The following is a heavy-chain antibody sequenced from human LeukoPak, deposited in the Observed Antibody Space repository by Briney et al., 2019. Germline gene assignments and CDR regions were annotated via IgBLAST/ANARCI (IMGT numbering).Heavy chain of an antibody. CDR3: ARAGLRFLEWLGHFDY. J-gene: IGHJ4*02. CDR2: VIPIFGTA. V-gene: IGHV1-69*01. CDR1: GGTFSSYA. Sequence: SVKVSCKASGGTFSSYAITWVRQAPGQGLEWMGGVIPIFGTADYAQKFQGRVTITADESTSTAYMELSSLRSEDTAVYYCARAGLRFLEWLGHFDYWGQGTLVTVSS. D-gene: IGHD3-3*01.